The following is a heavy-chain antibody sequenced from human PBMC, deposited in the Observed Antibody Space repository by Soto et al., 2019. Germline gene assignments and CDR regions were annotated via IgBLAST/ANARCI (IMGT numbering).Heavy chain of an antibody. V-gene: IGHV4-59*01. CDR1: GGSISSYF. D-gene: IGHD4-4*01. J-gene: IGHJ4*02. CDR3: AKRDDYANWNFDY. Sequence: SETLSLTCTVSGGSISSYFWNWIRQPPGKGLEWIGYIHYDGTTNQNPSLRSRVTMSIDTSKNQFSLKLSSVTAADTAVYYCAKRDDYANWNFDYWGQGALVTVSS. CDR2: IHYDGTT.